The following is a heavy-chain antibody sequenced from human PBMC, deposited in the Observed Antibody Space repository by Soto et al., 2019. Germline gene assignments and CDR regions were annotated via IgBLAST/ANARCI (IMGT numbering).Heavy chain of an antibody. J-gene: IGHJ3*01. CDR3: ARDLAYCSGDSCYACLGGFEV. Sequence: QLQLVASGGGVVQPGRSLRLSCAASRFTFSSYGMHWVRQAPGKGLEWVALIWYDGSIKFYAESVTGRLTISRDNSNNTLHLQMNGMRAEDTAVYYCARDLAYCSGDSCYACLGGFEVWGQGTMVTVSS. D-gene: IGHD2-15*01. CDR1: RFTFSSYG. V-gene: IGHV3-33*01. CDR2: IWYDGSIK.